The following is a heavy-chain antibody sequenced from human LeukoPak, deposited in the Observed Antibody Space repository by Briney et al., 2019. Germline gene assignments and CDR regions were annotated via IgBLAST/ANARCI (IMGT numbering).Heavy chain of an antibody. CDR2: IKSKTDGGTP. Sequence: RGSLRLSCAASGFTFSNACMSWVRQAPGKGLEWVGRIKSKTDGGTPDYAAPVKGRFTISRDDSKNTLYLQMNSLKTEDTAVYYCTGVSRSSWYDYWGQGTLVTVSS. V-gene: IGHV3-15*01. J-gene: IGHJ4*02. D-gene: IGHD6-13*01. CDR1: GFTFSNAC. CDR3: TGVSRSSWYDY.